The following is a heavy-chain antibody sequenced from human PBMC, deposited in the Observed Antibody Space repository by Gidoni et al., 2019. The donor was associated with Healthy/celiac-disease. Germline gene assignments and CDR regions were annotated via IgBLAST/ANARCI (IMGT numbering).Heavy chain of an antibody. D-gene: IGHD3-16*01. CDR3: AKGGLWGPYAFDI. V-gene: IGHV3-23*01. J-gene: IGHJ3*02. Sequence: GRFTISRDNSKNTLYLQMNSLRAEDTAVYYCAKGGLWGPYAFDIWGQGTMVTVSS.